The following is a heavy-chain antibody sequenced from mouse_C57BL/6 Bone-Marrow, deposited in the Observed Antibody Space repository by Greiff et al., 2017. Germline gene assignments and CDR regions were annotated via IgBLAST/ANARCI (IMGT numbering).Heavy chain of an antibody. J-gene: IGHJ2*01. V-gene: IGHV14-1*01. CDR3: TPQTAQALYYFDY. Sequence: EVQLQQSGAELVRPGASVKLSCTASGFNIKDYYMHWVKQRPEQGLEWIGRIDPEDGDTEYAPKFQGKATLTADTSSNTAYLQLSSLTSEDTAVYYGTPQTAQALYYFDYWGQGTTLTVSS. D-gene: IGHD3-2*02. CDR2: IDPEDGDT. CDR1: GFNIKDYY.